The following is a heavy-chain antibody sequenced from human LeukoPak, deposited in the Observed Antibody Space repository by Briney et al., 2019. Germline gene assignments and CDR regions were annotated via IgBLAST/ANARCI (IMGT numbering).Heavy chain of an antibody. CDR3: ARARYSSGWYVRTGRKGYYFDY. J-gene: IGHJ4*02. CDR2: MNPNSGNT. CDR1: VYTFTSYD. V-gene: IGHV1-8*01. D-gene: IGHD6-19*01. Sequence: ASVTVSFKSSVYTFTSYDINWVRQAPGQGLEWMGWMNPNSGNTGYAQKFQGRVTMTRNTSISTAYMELSSLRSEDTAVYYCARARYSSGWYVRTGRKGYYFDYWGQGTLVTVSS.